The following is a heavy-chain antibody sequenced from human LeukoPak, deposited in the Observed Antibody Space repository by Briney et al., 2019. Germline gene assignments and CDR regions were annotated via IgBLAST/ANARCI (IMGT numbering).Heavy chain of an antibody. Sequence: GGSLRLSCAASGFTFSNYGMHWVRQAPGKGLEWVAVISHDGSYKYYADSVKGRFIISRDISKNTLDLQMNSLRAEDTAVYYCAKDRGTAYSQDGFDIWGQGTMVTVSS. CDR3: AKDRGTAYSQDGFDI. CDR1: GFTFSNYG. CDR2: ISHDGSYK. D-gene: IGHD3-9*01. V-gene: IGHV3-30*18. J-gene: IGHJ3*02.